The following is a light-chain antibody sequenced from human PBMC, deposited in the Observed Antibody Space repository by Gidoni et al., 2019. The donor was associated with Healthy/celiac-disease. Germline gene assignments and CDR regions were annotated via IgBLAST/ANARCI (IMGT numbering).Light chain of an antibody. CDR2: DAS. CDR1: QSVSSY. V-gene: IGKV3-11*01. CDR3: QQRSNWPPYS. J-gene: IGKJ2*03. Sequence: EIVLTQSPATLSLSPGERATLSCRARQSVSSYLAWYQQKPGQAPRLLIYDASNRATGIPARFSGSESGTDFTLTISSLEPEDFAVYYCQQRSNWPPYSFXHXTKLEIK.